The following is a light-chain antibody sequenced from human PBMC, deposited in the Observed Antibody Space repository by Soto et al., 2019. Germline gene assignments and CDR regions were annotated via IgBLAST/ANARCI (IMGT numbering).Light chain of an antibody. Sequence: QSVLTQPASVSESPGQSITISCAGTSSDVCGYNHVSWYQQHADKAPKLLIHEVSNRPSGVSNCFSGSKSGNTASLTISGLQAEDEADYYCTSYTSISTDVFGTGTKVTVL. CDR1: SSDVCGYNH. J-gene: IGLJ1*01. CDR2: EVS. V-gene: IGLV2-14*01. CDR3: TSYTSISTDV.